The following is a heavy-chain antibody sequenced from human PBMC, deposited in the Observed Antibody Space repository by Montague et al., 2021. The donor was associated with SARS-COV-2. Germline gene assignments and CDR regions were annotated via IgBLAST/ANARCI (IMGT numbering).Heavy chain of an antibody. CDR1: GFTFSSCG. D-gene: IGHD2-2*01. Sequence: SLRLSCPASGFTFSSCGIHWVRQAPGKGLEWVAVISYDGSNKHYADSVKGRFTISRDNSKNTLYLQMNSLRAEDTAVYYCAKDQGDCSSSRCFRGWTYYYYGMEVWGQGTTVTVSS. CDR2: ISYDGSNK. V-gene: IGHV3-30*18. CDR3: AKDQGDCSSSRCFRGWTYYYYGMEV. J-gene: IGHJ6*02.